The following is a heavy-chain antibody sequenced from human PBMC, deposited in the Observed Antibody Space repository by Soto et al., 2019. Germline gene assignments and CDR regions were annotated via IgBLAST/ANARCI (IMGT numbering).Heavy chain of an antibody. CDR1: GGSISSYF. J-gene: IGHJ6*02. V-gene: IGHV4-59*01. Sequence: SETLSLTCTVSGGSISSYFYIWVRQPPGKGLEWIGSVYYTGTTDYNPSLKSRVTMSVDTSKSQFSLKLTSVTAADTAVYYCARGEGAFFYYGLDVWGQGITVTVSS. CDR3: ARGEGAFFYYGLDV. CDR2: VYYTGTT.